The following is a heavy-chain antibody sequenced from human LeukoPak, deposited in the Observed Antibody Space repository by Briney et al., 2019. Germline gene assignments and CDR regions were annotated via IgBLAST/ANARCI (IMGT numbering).Heavy chain of an antibody. J-gene: IGHJ4*02. D-gene: IGHD6-13*01. Sequence: SVKVSCKASGGTFSSYAISWVRQAPGQGLEWMGGIIPIFGTANYAQKFQGRVTITADESTSTAYMELSSLRSEDTAVYYCARDRAAAGTRMGSGWRGPYFDYWGQGTLVTVSS. CDR2: IIPIFGTA. CDR1: GGTFSSYA. CDR3: ARDRAAAGTRMGSGWRGPYFDY. V-gene: IGHV1-69*13.